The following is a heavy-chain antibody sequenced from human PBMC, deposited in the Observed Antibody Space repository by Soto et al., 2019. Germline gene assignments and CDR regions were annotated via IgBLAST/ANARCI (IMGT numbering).Heavy chain of an antibody. D-gene: IGHD3-22*01. CDR2: IIPIFGTA. J-gene: IGHJ4*02. CDR3: ARDPQLSPTMMVPRYYFDY. CDR1: GGTFSSYA. Sequence: SVKVSCKASGGTFSSYAISWVRQAPGQGLEWMGGIIPIFGTANYAQKFQGRVTITADKSTSTAYMELSSLRSEDTAVYYCARDPQLSPTMMVPRYYFDYWGQGTLVTVYS. V-gene: IGHV1-69*06.